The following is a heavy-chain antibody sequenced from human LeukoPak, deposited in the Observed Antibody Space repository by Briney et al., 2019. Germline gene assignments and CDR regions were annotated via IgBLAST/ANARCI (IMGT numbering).Heavy chain of an antibody. V-gene: IGHV3-74*01. J-gene: IGHJ4*02. CDR3: TRGFWGWEVDF. CDR1: GFTFSRYW. D-gene: IGHD3-16*01. CDR2: INTDGSST. Sequence: PGGSLRLSCAASGFTFSRYWMHWVRQAPGKGLVWVSRINTDGSSTDYADSVKGRFTISRDNAKNTLYLQMNSLRAEDTAVYYCTRGFWGWEVDFWGQGTLVTVSS.